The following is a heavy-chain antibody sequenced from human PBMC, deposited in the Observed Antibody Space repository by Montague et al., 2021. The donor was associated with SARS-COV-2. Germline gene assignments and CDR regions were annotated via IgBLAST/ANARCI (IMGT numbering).Heavy chain of an antibody. CDR3: ARDASSANSPANNWFDS. CDR2: LSTSGST. CDR1: GGSITTYY. V-gene: IGHV4-4*07. J-gene: IGHJ5*01. Sequence: SETLSLTCSVSGGSITTYYWSWVRQPAGKGLEWIGRLSTSGSTNYKPSXXSRVTMSLDTSKNQVSLKLSSVTAADTAVYYCARDASSANSPANNWFDSWGQGTLVTVSS. D-gene: IGHD4/OR15-4a*01.